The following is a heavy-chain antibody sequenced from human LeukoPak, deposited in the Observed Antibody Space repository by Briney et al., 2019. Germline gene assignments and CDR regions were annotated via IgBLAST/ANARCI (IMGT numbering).Heavy chain of an antibody. D-gene: IGHD3-16*01. CDR2: ISSSSSYI. Sequence: PGGSLRLSCAASGFTFSSYSMNWVRQAPGKGLEWVSSISSSSSYIYYADSVKGRFTISRDNAKNSLYLQMNSLRAEDTAVYYCARGDWESYFWDYWGLGTLVTASS. CDR3: ARGDWESYFWDY. CDR1: GFTFSSYS. V-gene: IGHV3-21*01. J-gene: IGHJ4*02.